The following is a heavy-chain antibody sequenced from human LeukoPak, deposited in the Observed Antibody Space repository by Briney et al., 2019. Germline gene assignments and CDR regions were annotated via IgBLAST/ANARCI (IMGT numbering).Heavy chain of an antibody. V-gene: IGHV3-13*01. CDR3: ARDAYCSSTSCYLDV. CDR1: GFTFSSYD. Sequence: GGSLRLSCAASGFTFSSYDMHWVRQATGKGLEWVSAIGTAGDTYYPGSVKGRFTISRENAKNSLYLQMNSLRAEDTAVYYCARDAYCSSTSCYLDVWGKGTTVTVSS. D-gene: IGHD2-2*01. J-gene: IGHJ6*03. CDR2: IGTAGDT.